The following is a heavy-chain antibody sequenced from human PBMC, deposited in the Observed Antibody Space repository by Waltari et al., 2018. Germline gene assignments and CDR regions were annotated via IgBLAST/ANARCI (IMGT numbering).Heavy chain of an antibody. Sequence: EVQLVESGGALVQPGGSLRLSCAASGFTFNTYWMHWVRQAPGKGLVWVSRTNSEGSSTTYADSVKGRFTISRDNAKNTVYLQMNRLRAEDTAVYYCASETFDYWGQGTLVTVSS. V-gene: IGHV3-74*01. CDR3: ASETFDY. CDR1: GFTFNTYW. J-gene: IGHJ4*02. CDR2: TNSEGSST.